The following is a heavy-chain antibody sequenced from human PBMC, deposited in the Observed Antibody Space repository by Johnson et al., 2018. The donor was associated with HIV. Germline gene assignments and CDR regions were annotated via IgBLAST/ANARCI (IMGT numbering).Heavy chain of an antibody. CDR2: ISYDGRNK. CDR1: GFTFSNYA. CDR3: ARVRPPGLLDAIDI. J-gene: IGHJ3*02. V-gene: IGHV3-30*04. Sequence: QVQLVESGGGVVQPGRSLRLSCAASGFTFSNYAIHWVRQAPGKGLEWVAVISYDGRNKYYADYVKGRFTISRDNSKNTLYLQMNSLRAEDTAVYHCARVRPPGLLDAIDIWGQGTMVTVSS.